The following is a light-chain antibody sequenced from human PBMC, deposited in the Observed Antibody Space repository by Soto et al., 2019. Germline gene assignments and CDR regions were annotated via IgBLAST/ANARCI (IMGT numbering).Light chain of an antibody. V-gene: IGLV1-51*02. CDR1: SSNIGSDY. CDR2: ENN. CDR3: AAWDKSLSGGV. Sequence: QSALTQPPSVSVAPGQKVTISCSGSSSNIGSDYVSWYQQLPGTAPKLLIYENNKRPSGIPDRFSGSKSGTSATLGITGLQTGDEADYYCAAWDKSLSGGVFGGGTKLTVL. J-gene: IGLJ2*01.